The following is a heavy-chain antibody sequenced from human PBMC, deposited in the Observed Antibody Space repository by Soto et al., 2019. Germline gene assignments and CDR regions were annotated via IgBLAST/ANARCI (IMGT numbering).Heavy chain of an antibody. J-gene: IGHJ2*01. CDR3: VKDIGASGAYWYFDL. V-gene: IGHV3-9*01. D-gene: IGHD2-8*02. Sequence: EMQLVESGGGLVQPGRSLRLSCAASGFTFDDFAMHWVRQAPGKGLEWVSGINWNSGDIDYADSVRGRFTISRDNAKNALYLQMNSLRAEEAALYYCVKDIGASGAYWYFDLWGRGTLVTVSS. CDR2: INWNSGDI. CDR1: GFTFDDFA.